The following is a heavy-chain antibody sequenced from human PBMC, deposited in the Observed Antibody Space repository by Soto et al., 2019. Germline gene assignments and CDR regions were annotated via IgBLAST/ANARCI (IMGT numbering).Heavy chain of an antibody. CDR2: IDPSDSYT. CDR3: ERNKVAGRNWFDT. V-gene: IGHV5-10-1*01. D-gene: IGHD6-19*01. Sequence: GESLKISCKGSGYSFTSYWISWVRQMPGKGLEWMGRIDPSDSYTNYSPSFQGHVTISADKSISTAYLQWSSLKASDTAMYYCERNKVAGRNWFDTWGQGTLVTVSS. J-gene: IGHJ5*02. CDR1: GYSFTSYW.